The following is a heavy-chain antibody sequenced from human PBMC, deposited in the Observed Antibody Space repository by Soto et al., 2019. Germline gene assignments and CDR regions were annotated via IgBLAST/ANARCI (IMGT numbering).Heavy chain of an antibody. CDR3: AKDRRPNYYYGMDV. D-gene: IGHD6-25*01. CDR1: GFTFSSYG. J-gene: IGHJ6*02. Sequence: PGGSLRLSCAASGFTFSSYGMHWVRQAPGKGLEWVAVISYDGSNKYYADSVKGRFTISRDNSKNTLYLQMNSLRAEDTAAYYCAKDRRPNYYYGMDVWGQGTTVTVSS. V-gene: IGHV3-30*18. CDR2: ISYDGSNK.